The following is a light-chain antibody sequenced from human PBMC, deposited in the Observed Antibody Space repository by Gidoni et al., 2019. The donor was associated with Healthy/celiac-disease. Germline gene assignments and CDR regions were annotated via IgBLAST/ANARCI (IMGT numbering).Light chain of an antibody. J-gene: IGKJ4*01. CDR2: DAS. Sequence: DIQMTQSPFSLSASVGDRVTITCQASQDISNYLNWYQQKPGKAPKLLIYDASNLETGVPSRFSGSGSGTDFTFTISSLQPEDIATYCCQQYDNLPLFGGGTKVEIK. CDR3: QQYDNLPL. CDR1: QDISNY. V-gene: IGKV1-33*01.